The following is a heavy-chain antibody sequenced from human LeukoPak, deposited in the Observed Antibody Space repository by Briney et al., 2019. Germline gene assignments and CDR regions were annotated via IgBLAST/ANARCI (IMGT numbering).Heavy chain of an antibody. CDR3: ARGYSNYGYAFDI. CDR1: GFTFSSYS. CDR2: IGSSSSTI. D-gene: IGHD4-11*01. J-gene: IGHJ3*02. V-gene: IGHV3-48*01. Sequence: GGSLRLSCAASGFTFSSYSMNWVRQAPGKGLEWVSYIGSSSSTIYYGDSVKGRFTISRDNAKNSLYLQMNSLRVEDTAVYYCARGYSNYGYAFDIWGQGTMVTVSS.